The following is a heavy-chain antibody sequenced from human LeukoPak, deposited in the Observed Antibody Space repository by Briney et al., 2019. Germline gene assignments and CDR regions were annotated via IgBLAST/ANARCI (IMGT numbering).Heavy chain of an antibody. V-gene: IGHV1-46*01. CDR3: ARGGPNSIVGAKPLDH. CDR1: GYTFTSYY. Sequence: GASVKVSCKASGYTFTSYYMHWVRQAPGQGLEWMGIINPSGGSTSYAQKFQGRVTMTRDTSTSTVYMELSSLRSEDTAVYYCARGGPNSIVGAKPLDHWGQGTLVTVSS. D-gene: IGHD1-26*01. J-gene: IGHJ5*02. CDR2: INPSGGST.